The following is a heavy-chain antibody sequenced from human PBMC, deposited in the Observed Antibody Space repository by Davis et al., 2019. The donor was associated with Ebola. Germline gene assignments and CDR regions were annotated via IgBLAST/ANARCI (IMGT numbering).Heavy chain of an antibody. J-gene: IGHJ4*02. V-gene: IGHV4-59*12. Sequence: SETLSLTCTVSGDSMSDYYYNWIRQPPGRGLEWIGNIYYSGTTNLNPSLKSRVTISGDTSKNQFSLKLSPVTAADTAVYYCARRYSSGWYYFDFWGQGTLVTVSS. CDR2: IYYSGTT. CDR3: ARRYSSGWYYFDF. CDR1: GDSMSDYY. D-gene: IGHD6-19*01.